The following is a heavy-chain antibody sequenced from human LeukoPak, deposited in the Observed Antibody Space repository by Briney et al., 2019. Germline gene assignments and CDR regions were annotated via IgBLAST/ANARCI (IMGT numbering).Heavy chain of an antibody. Sequence: QSGGSLRLSCAASGFTFSSYAMSWVRQAPGKGLEWVSAISGSGGSTYYADSVKGRFTISRDNAKNSLYLQMNSLRAEDTAVYYCARDTSGSGSYYYYYGMDVWGQGTTVTVSS. J-gene: IGHJ6*02. CDR1: GFTFSSYA. CDR2: ISGSGGST. D-gene: IGHD1-26*01. CDR3: ARDTSGSGSYYYYYGMDV. V-gene: IGHV3-23*01.